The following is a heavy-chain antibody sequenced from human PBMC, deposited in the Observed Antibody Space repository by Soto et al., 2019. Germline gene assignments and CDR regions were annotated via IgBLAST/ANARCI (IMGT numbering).Heavy chain of an antibody. V-gene: IGHV3-23*01. J-gene: IGHJ4*02. CDR1: GFTFSRYA. CDR3: AKILGSSSWYDY. D-gene: IGHD6-13*01. CDR2: ISGSGGST. Sequence: EVQLLESGGGLVQPGGSLRLSCAASGFTFSRYAMSWVRQAPGKGLEWVSAISGSGGSTYYADSVKGRFTISRDNSKNTLYLQMNSLRAEDTAVYYCAKILGSSSWYDYWGQGTLVTVSS.